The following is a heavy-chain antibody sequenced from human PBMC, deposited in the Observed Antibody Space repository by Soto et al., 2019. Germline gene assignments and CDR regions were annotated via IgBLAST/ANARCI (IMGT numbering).Heavy chain of an antibody. V-gene: IGHV3-23*01. CDR3: AKSRAAPYYFDY. Sequence: CRVRKAPGKGLEWVSAISGSGGSTYYADSVKGRFTISRDNSKNTLYLQMNSLRAEDTAVYYCAKSRAAPYYFDYWGQGTLVTVSS. CDR2: ISGSGGST. J-gene: IGHJ4*02. D-gene: IGHD6-13*01.